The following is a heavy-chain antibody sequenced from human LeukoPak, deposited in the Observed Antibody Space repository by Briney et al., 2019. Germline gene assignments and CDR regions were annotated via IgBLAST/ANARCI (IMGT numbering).Heavy chain of an antibody. J-gene: IGHJ4*02. CDR1: VFTFSSYS. V-gene: IGHV3-21*01. D-gene: IGHD3-10*01. CDR3: ARDFGRYYFDY. Sequence: GGSLRLSCAASVFTFSSYSMNWVRQAPGKGLEWVSSISSSSSYIYYADSVKGRFTISRDNAKNSLYLQMNSLRAEATAVYYCARDFGRYYFDYWGQGTLVTVSS. CDR2: ISSSSSYI.